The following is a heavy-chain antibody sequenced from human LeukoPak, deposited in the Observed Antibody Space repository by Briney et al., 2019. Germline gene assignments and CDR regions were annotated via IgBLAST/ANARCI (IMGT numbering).Heavy chain of an antibody. D-gene: IGHD3-3*01. Sequence: GASVKVSCKVSGYKLSELSMHWVRPAPGEGLGWMGGFDPEDVEMIYAQNFQGRVTITEDTSRDKAYMELSSLRSEDTAVYYCARVSHVSSITIFGVVTTPYYGMDVWGQGTTVTVSS. CDR2: FDPEDVEM. J-gene: IGHJ6*02. CDR3: ARVSHVSSITIFGVVTTPYYGMDV. V-gene: IGHV1-24*01. CDR1: GYKLSELS.